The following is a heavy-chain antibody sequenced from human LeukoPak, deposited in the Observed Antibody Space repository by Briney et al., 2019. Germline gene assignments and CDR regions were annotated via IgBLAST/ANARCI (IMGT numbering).Heavy chain of an antibody. Sequence: GASVKVSCKASGYTFTGYYMHWVRQAPGQGLEWMGWINPNSGGTNYAQKFQGRVTMTRDTSISTAYMELSRLRSDDTAVYYCAREYYYGSGSYYLDRGSWFDPWGQGTLVTVSS. V-gene: IGHV1-2*02. CDR3: AREYYYGSGSYYLDRGSWFDP. CDR1: GYTFTGYY. CDR2: INPNSGGT. D-gene: IGHD3-10*01. J-gene: IGHJ5*02.